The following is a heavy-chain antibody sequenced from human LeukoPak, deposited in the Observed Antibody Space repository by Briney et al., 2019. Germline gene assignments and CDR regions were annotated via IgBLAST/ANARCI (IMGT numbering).Heavy chain of an antibody. J-gene: IGHJ4*02. CDR3: AHRITDTAMADFHY. CDR1: GFSLSTSGVV. D-gene: IGHD5-18*01. Sequence: SGPTLVNPTQTLTLTYTFSGFSLSTSGVVVGWIRQPPGKALEWLALIYWDDDKRYSPSLKSRLTITKDTSKNQVVLTMTNMDPVDTATYYCAHRITDTAMADFHYWGQGTLVTVSS. CDR2: IYWDDDK. V-gene: IGHV2-5*02.